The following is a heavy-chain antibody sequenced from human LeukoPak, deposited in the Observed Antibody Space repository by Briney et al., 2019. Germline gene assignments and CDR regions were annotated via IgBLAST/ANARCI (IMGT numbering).Heavy chain of an antibody. CDR1: GYTFTSCG. Sequence: ASVKVSCKASGYTFTSCGISWVRQAPGQGLEWMGWISAYNGNTNYAQKLQGRVTMTTDTSTSTAYMELRSLRSDDTAVYYCARDHVLLWFGESSAFDYWGQGTLVTVSS. CDR2: ISAYNGNT. D-gene: IGHD3-10*01. V-gene: IGHV1-18*01. J-gene: IGHJ4*02. CDR3: ARDHVLLWFGESSAFDY.